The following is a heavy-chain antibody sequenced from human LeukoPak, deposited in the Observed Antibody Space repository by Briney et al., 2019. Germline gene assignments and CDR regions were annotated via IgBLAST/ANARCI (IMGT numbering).Heavy chain of an antibody. Sequence: GGSLRLSCAASGFTVTSNHMNWVRQAPGKGLEWVSIIYTGGTTHYADSLKDRFTISRDDSINTLYLQMNSLRAEDTAVYYCARAPGAYWFDYWGQGTLVTVSS. D-gene: IGHD3-10*01. V-gene: IGHV3-66*01. CDR3: ARAPGAYWFDY. CDR1: GFTVTSNH. J-gene: IGHJ4*02. CDR2: IYTGGTT.